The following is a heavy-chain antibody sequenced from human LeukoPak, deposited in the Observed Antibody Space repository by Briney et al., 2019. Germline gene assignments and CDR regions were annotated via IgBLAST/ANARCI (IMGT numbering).Heavy chain of an antibody. CDR3: ARDLGGRIVGAIGGGFDY. CDR2: ISSNGGST. V-gene: IGHV3-64*01. CDR1: GFTFSSYA. D-gene: IGHD1-26*01. J-gene: IGHJ4*02. Sequence: PGGSLRLSCAASGFTFSSYAMHWVRQAPGKGLEYVSAISSNGGSTYYANSVKGRFTISRDNSKNTLYLQMGSLRAEDMAVYYCARDLGGRIVGAIGGGFDYWGQGTLVTVSS.